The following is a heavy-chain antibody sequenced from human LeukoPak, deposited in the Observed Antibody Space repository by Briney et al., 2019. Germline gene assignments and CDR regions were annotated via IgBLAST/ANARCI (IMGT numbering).Heavy chain of an antibody. Sequence: GASVKVSCKASGYTFNSYYIHWVRQAPGQGLEWMGIIDPSGGSTTYAQKFQGRVTMTRETSTSTVYMELSSLRSEDTAVYFCARRYYFDYWGQGTLVTVSS. CDR2: IDPSGGST. J-gene: IGHJ4*02. CDR1: GYTFNSYY. V-gene: IGHV1-46*02. CDR3: ARRYYFDY.